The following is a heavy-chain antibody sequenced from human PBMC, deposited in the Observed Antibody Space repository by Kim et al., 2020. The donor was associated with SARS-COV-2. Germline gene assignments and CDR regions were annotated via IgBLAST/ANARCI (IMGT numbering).Heavy chain of an antibody. Sequence: GGSLRLSCAASAFSFSSYTMNWVRQAPGKGLEWVSIITSSSNSIYYADLVKGRFTISRDNASTPLYQQLNSLRAEDTAVYYCVNQPRDHRGMFYYYGLDV. V-gene: IGHV3-21*01. J-gene: IGHJ6*01. D-gene: IGHD2-2*01. CDR3: VNQPRDHRGMFYYYGLDV. CDR2: ITSSSNSI. CDR1: AFSFSSYT.